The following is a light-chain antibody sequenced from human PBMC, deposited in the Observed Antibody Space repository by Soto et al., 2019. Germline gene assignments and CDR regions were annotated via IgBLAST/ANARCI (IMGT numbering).Light chain of an antibody. CDR3: QSFDTGLSGSRL. CDR2: GSR. V-gene: IGLV1-40*01. Sequence: QSVLTQPPSVSGAPGQGVTLFCTGSTSNIGAGYDVHWYQQLPGAAPKLLIYGSRHRPSGVPDRFSGSKSGTSASLAITGLQADYEADYYCQSFDTGLSGSRLFGGGTKVTVL. J-gene: IGLJ2*01. CDR1: TSNIGAGYD.